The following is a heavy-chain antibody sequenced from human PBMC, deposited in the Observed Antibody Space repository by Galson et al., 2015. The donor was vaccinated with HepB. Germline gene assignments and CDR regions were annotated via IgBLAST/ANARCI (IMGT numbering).Heavy chain of an antibody. V-gene: IGHV3-74*01. Sequence: SLRLSCAASGFTFSNSWMHWVHQTPGKGLVWVSRINTDGSSATYADSVKGRFTISRDNAKNTLYLQMNSLRAEDTAVYYCISSYWGAPNYWGQGTLVTVSS. CDR2: INTDGSSA. CDR1: GFTFSNSW. CDR3: ISSYWGAPNY. D-gene: IGHD3-10*01. J-gene: IGHJ4*02.